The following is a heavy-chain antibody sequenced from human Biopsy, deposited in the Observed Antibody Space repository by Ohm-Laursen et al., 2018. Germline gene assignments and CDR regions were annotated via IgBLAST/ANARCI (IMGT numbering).Heavy chain of an antibody. D-gene: IGHD3-16*02. CDR2: IRPLNGDT. CDR3: ARGEVTFGELIVSLDS. CDR1: GYNFISYS. J-gene: IGHJ4*02. Sequence: ASVKVSCKTSGYNFISYSINWVRQAPGQGLEWMGWIRPLNGDTKYGQKFQDRVTMTTGTSTSTVYMELTSLRSDDTAVYYCARGEVTFGELIVSLDSWGQGTLVTVS. V-gene: IGHV1-18*01.